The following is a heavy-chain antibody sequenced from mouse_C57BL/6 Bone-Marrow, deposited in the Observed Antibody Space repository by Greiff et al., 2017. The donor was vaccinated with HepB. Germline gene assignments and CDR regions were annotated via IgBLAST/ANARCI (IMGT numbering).Heavy chain of an antibody. Sequence: EVKLEESGPGLVKPSQSLSLTCSVTGYSITSGYYWNWIRQFPGNKLEWMGYISYDGSNNYNPSLKNRISITRDTSKNQFFLKLNSVTTEDTATYYCARLGADDGCFAYWGQGTLVTVSA. D-gene: IGHD2-3*01. J-gene: IGHJ3*01. CDR1: GYSITSGYY. V-gene: IGHV3-6*01. CDR3: ARLGADDGCFAY. CDR2: ISYDGSN.